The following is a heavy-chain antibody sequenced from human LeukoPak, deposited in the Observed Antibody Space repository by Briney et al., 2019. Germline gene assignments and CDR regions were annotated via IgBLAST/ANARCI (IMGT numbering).Heavy chain of an antibody. V-gene: IGHV3-23*01. CDR1: GFTFSSYA. Sequence: GGSLRLSCAASGFTFSSYAMSWVRQAPGKGLEGVSAISGSGGSTYYADSVKGRFTISRDNSKNTLYLQMNSLRAEDTAVYYCAKAQRPSAWFGELLVRWFDPWGQGTLVTVSS. CDR2: ISGSGGST. CDR3: AKAQRPSAWFGELLVRWFDP. J-gene: IGHJ5*02. D-gene: IGHD3-10*01.